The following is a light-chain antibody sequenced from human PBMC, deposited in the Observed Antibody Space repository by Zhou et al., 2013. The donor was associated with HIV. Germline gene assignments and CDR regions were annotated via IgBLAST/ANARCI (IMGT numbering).Light chain of an antibody. CDR2: AAS. Sequence: DIQMTQSPSSLSASVGATVTLTCRAGQNIGKFLNWYQQQPGTAPKLLIYAASTLQTGVPSRFSGSGSGTDFTLTISSLRPEDFATYYCQQGYGAPFTFGPGTRVDL. CDR1: QNIGKF. J-gene: IGKJ3*01. CDR3: QQGYGAPFT. V-gene: IGKV1-39*01.